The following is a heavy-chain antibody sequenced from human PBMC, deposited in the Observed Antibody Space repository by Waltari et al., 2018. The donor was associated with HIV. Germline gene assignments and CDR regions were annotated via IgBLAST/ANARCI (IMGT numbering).Heavy chain of an antibody. CDR1: GFTVSSNY. J-gene: IGHJ6*02. CDR2: IYSGGST. Sequence: EVQLVESGGGLVQPGGSLRLYCAASGFTVSSNYMSWVRQATGKGLEWVSVIYSGGSTYYADSVKGRFTISRDNSKNTLYLQMNSLRAEDTAVYYCASIAYCGGDCYPRGMDVWGQGTTVTVSS. V-gene: IGHV3-66*01. CDR3: ASIAYCGGDCYPRGMDV. D-gene: IGHD2-21*02.